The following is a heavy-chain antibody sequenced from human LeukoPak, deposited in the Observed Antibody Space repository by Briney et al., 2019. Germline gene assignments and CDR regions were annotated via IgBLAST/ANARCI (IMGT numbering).Heavy chain of an antibody. V-gene: IGHV4-39*01. CDR2: IYYSGST. CDR1: GGSISSSSYY. D-gene: IGHD3-22*01. CDR3: ARHAFRYYDSSGFPDFDY. J-gene: IGHJ4*02. Sequence: SETLSLICTVSGGSISSSSYYWGWIRQPPGKGLEWIGSIYYSGSTYYNPSLKSRVTISVDTSKNQFSLKLSSVTAADTAVYYCARHAFRYYDSSGFPDFDYWGQGTLVTVSS.